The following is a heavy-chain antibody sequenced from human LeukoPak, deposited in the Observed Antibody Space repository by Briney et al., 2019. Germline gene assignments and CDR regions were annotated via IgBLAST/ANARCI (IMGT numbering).Heavy chain of an antibody. CDR2: INPSGGST. CDR3: ARAGISGCSSTSCYFAFDI. D-gene: IGHD2-2*01. CDR1: GYTFTSYY. V-gene: IGHV1-46*03. J-gene: IGHJ3*02. Sequence: ASVKVSCKASGYTFTSYYMHWVRQAPGQGLEWMGIINPSGGSTSYAQKFQGRVTMTRDTSTSTVYMELSSLRSEDTAVYYCARAGISGCSSTSCYFAFDIWGQGTMVTVSS.